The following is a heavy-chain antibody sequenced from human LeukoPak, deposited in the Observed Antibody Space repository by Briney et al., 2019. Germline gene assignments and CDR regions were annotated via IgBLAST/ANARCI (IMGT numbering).Heavy chain of an antibody. CDR1: GYSFTTHS. J-gene: IGHJ4*02. CDR3: ARGYGSGSRSFDY. CDR2: IDPSVGST. Sequence: ASVKVSCKPSGYSFTTHSIHWVRQVPGHDLEWMGLIDPSVGSTTLAQKFQGRVTMTRDTSTSTVYMEVSSLGFEDTAVYYCARGYGSGSRSFDYWGQGTLVTVSS. V-gene: IGHV1-46*01. D-gene: IGHD3-10*01.